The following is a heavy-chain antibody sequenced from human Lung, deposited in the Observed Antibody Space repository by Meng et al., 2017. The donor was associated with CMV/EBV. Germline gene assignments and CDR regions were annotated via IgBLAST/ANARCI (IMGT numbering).Heavy chain of an antibody. CDR2: IYQSEST. V-gene: IGHV4-4*03. Sequence: QVMQREAGPGLVNPPGPLSLTCASSGGSISGSNWCSWVRQPPGKGLEWIGEIYQSESTNYNPSLKSRVTISVDKSKNQFSLKLSSVTAADTAVYYCASFPPPGKQWLVTDYWGQGTLVTVSS. CDR1: GGSISGSNW. J-gene: IGHJ4*02. D-gene: IGHD6-19*01. CDR3: ASFPPPGKQWLVTDY.